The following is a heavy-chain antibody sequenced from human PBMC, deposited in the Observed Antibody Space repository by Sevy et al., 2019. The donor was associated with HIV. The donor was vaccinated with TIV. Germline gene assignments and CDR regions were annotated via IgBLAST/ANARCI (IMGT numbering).Heavy chain of an antibody. D-gene: IGHD5-12*01. J-gene: IGHJ4*02. CDR1: GDSISNGDYY. V-gene: IGHV4-39*01. Sequence: SENLSLTCTVSGDSISNGDYYWGWIRQPPGKGPEWIGSIYYSGSTYYNPSLMSRVTISVDTSRNQFSLKLSSVTAADTAVFYCARPQYGGSHLLFDYWGQGTLVTVSS. CDR3: ARPQYGGSHLLFDY. CDR2: IYYSGST.